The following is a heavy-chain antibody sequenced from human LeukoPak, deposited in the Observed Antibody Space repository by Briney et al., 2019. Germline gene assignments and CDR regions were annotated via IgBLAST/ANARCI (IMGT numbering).Heavy chain of an antibody. CDR2: ISAYNGNT. V-gene: IGHV1-18*01. J-gene: IGHJ4*02. CDR3: ARVAGAIVATTYYFDY. Sequence: ASVKVSCKASGYTFTSYGISWVRQAPGQGLEWMGWISAYNGNTNYAQKLQGRVTMTTDTSTSTAYMELRSLRSDDTAVYYCARVAGAIVATTYYFDYWGQGTLVTVSS. CDR1: GYTFTSYG. D-gene: IGHD5-12*01.